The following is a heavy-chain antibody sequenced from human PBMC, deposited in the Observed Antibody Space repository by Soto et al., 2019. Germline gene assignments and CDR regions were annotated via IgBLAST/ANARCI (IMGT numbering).Heavy chain of an antibody. CDR2: INAGNGNT. D-gene: IGHD3-22*01. Sequence: ASVKVSCKASGYSFTSYAMHWGRNAPEQRLEWMGWINAGNGNTKYSQKFQGRVTITRDTSASTAYMELSSLRSEDTAVYYCARDNYYDSSGYYPGAFDIWGQGTMVTVS. J-gene: IGHJ3*02. CDR3: ARDNYYDSSGYYPGAFDI. V-gene: IGHV1-3*01. CDR1: GYSFTSYA.